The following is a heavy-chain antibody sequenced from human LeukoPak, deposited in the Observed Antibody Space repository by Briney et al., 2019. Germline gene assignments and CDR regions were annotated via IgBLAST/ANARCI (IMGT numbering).Heavy chain of an antibody. Sequence: GGSLRLSCAASGFTFSSYWMSWVRQAPGKGLEWVANIKQDGSEKYYVDSVKGRFTISRDNVKNSLYLQMNSLRAEDTAVYYCGRDGRKIGFCGGGSCYPHSGGQGTLATVPS. CDR3: GRDGRKIGFCGGGSCYPHS. CDR2: IKQDGSEK. D-gene: IGHD2-15*01. V-gene: IGHV3-7*01. CDR1: GFTFSSYW. J-gene: IGHJ5*01.